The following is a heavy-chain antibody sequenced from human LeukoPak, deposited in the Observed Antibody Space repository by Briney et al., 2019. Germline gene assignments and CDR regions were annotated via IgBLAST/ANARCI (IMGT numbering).Heavy chain of an antibody. CDR2: ISGSGGST. Sequence: SGGSLRLSCAASGFTFSSYAMSWVRQAPGKGLGWVSAISGSGGSTYYADSVKGRFTISRDNSKNTLYLQMNSLRAEDTAVYYCAKDGSGSYSSFLDYWGQGTLVTVSS. J-gene: IGHJ4*02. CDR1: GFTFSSYA. V-gene: IGHV3-23*01. D-gene: IGHD1-26*01. CDR3: AKDGSGSYSSFLDY.